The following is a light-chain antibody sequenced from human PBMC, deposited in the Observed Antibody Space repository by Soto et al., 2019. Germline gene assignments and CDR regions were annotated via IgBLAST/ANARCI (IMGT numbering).Light chain of an antibody. CDR1: QRLFSF. V-gene: IGKV1-39*01. Sequence: DIQMTQSPSSLSASVGDRVTITCRASQRLFSFLNWYQQVPGKAPKLLIYTASRLQSGVPSRFSGSESGTDFTLTISSLQPEDFATYYCQQTYSTPFTFGPETKVDVK. J-gene: IGKJ3*01. CDR2: TAS. CDR3: QQTYSTPFT.